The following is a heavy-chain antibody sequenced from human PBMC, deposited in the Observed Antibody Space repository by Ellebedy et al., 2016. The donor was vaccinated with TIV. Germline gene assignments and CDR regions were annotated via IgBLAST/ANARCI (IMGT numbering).Heavy chain of an antibody. CDR1: GGSINGYY. Sequence: MPSETLSLTCTVSGGSINGYYWSWIRQPAGKGLEWIGRIYFSGSTNYNPSLKSRVPMSLDASKNQFSLKLRTVTAADTAVYYCTRGPAPPGYGMDVWGQGTTVTVSS. CDR3: TRGPAPPGYGMDV. J-gene: IGHJ6*02. D-gene: IGHD2-2*01. CDR2: IYFSGST. V-gene: IGHV4-4*07.